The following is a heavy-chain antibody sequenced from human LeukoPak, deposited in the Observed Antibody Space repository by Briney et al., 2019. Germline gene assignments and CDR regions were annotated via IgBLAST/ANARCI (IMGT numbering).Heavy chain of an antibody. CDR3: ARDFQDGSGSYYNGGNY. CDR1: GFTFSSYA. D-gene: IGHD3-10*01. Sequence: GGSLRLSCAASGFTFSSYAMHWVRQAPGKGLEWVAVISYDGSNKYYADSVKGRFTISRDNSKNTLYLQMNSLRAEDTAVYYCARDFQDGSGSYYNGGNYWGQGTLVTVSS. V-gene: IGHV3-30-3*01. CDR2: ISYDGSNK. J-gene: IGHJ4*02.